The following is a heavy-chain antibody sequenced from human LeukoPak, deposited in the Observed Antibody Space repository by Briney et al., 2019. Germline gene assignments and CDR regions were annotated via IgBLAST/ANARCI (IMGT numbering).Heavy chain of an antibody. J-gene: IGHJ4*02. V-gene: IGHV1-18*04. CDR1: GYTFTSYG. CDR2: ISAYNGNT. CDR3: ARNGGYDILTGYDFDY. Sequence: ASVKVSCKASGYTFTSYGISWVRQAPGQGLEWMGWISAYNGNTNCAQKLQGRVTMTTDTSTSTAYMELRSLRSDNTAVYYCARNGGYDILTGYDFDYWGQGTLVTVSS. D-gene: IGHD3-9*01.